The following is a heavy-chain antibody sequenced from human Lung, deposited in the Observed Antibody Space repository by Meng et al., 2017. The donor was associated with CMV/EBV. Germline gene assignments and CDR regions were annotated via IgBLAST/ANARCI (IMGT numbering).Heavy chain of an antibody. CDR2: LSYGGSGK. D-gene: IGHD1-26*01. CDR3: ARDSDSGSCWGYNWFDP. J-gene: IGHJ5*02. CDR1: GFTFSRHA. Sequence: GRSLRLSCAASGFTFSRHAMHWVRQAPGKGLEWVAVLSYGGSGKYYADSVRGRFTISTDESKNTLYLQINSLRPEDTAVYYCARDSDSGSCWGYNWFDPWGQGTLVTVSS. V-gene: IGHV3-30-3*01.